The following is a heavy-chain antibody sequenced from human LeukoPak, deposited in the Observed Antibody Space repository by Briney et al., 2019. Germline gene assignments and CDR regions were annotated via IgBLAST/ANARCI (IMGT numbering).Heavy chain of an antibody. Sequence: GGSLRLSCAASGFTFSNYVIHWVRQAPGKGLEWVSLIRYDGSSKYYADSVRGRVTISRDNSKNTLYLQMNSLRAEDTAVYYCAREGYNWNPFDYWGQGTLVTVSS. V-gene: IGHV3-30*02. CDR1: GFTFSNYV. D-gene: IGHD1-20*01. CDR2: IRYDGSSK. J-gene: IGHJ4*02. CDR3: AREGYNWNPFDY.